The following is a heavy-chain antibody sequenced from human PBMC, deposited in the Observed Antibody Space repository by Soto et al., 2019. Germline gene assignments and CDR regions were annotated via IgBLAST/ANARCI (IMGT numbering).Heavy chain of an antibody. J-gene: IGHJ4*02. D-gene: IGHD6-19*01. CDR2: IYYSGST. V-gene: IGHV4-39*01. Sequence: SETLSLTCTVSGGSISSSSYYWGWIRQPPGKGLEWIGSIYYSGSTYYNPSLKSRVTISVDTSKNQFSLKLSSVTAADTAVYYCARQYSSGWQKYYFDYWGQGTLVTVSS. CDR3: ARQYSSGWQKYYFDY. CDR1: GGSISSSSYY.